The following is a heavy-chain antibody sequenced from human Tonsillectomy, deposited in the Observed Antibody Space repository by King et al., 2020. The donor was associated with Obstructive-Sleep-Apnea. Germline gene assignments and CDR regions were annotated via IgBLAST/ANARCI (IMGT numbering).Heavy chain of an antibody. CDR3: STEDD. CDR2: IKSKTNGGTT. Sequence: VQLVESGGGLVKPGGSLRLSCAASGFTFSNAWMSWVRQAPGKGLEWVGRIKSKTNGGTTDYAAPVKGRFTIPRDDSKHTPYLQMNSLKIEDTARYYCSTEDDWGQGTRVTVSS. J-gene: IGHJ4*02. CDR1: GFTFSNAW. V-gene: IGHV3-15*05.